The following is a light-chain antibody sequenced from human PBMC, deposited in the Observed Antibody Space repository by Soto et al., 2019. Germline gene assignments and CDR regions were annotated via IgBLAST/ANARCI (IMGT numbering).Light chain of an antibody. Sequence: QSVLTQPASVSGSPGQSITLSCTGTSSDVGGYNYVSWYQQHPGKAPKLMIYDVSNRPSGVSNRFSGSKSGNTASLTISGLQAEDEADYYCSSYTSSSTLVYVFGTGTKATVL. CDR2: DVS. CDR1: SSDVGGYNY. CDR3: SSYTSSSTLVYV. J-gene: IGLJ1*01. V-gene: IGLV2-14*01.